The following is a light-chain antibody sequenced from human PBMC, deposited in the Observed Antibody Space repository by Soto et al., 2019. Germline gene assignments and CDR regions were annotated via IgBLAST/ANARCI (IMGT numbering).Light chain of an antibody. CDR3: QHYGTSPTWT. V-gene: IGKV3-20*01. CDR1: QSVSSSY. Sequence: EIVLAQSPVTLSLSPGERATLSCRASQSVSSSYLAWYQQKPGQAPRLLIYGASSRATGIPDRFSGSGSGTDFTLSISRLEPEDFELHFCQHYGTSPTWTFGQGTKVEIK. CDR2: GAS. J-gene: IGKJ1*01.